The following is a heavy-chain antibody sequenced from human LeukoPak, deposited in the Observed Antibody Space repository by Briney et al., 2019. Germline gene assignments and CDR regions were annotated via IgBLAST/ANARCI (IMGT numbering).Heavy chain of an antibody. J-gene: IGHJ4*02. V-gene: IGHV3-30*02. CDR1: GFTFSNYG. CDR3: AKGRGYSYGPYLDY. Sequence: GGPLRLSCAVSGFTFSNYGMHWLRQAPGKGLEWMTFIRHDGNSKYYADSAKGLFTISRDNSKNTVYLQMNSLRAEDTAVYYCAKGRGYSYGPYLDYWGQGTLVTVSS. D-gene: IGHD5-18*01. CDR2: IRHDGNSK.